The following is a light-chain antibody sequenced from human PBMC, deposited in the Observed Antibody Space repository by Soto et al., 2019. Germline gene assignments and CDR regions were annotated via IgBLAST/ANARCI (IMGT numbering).Light chain of an antibody. CDR3: NSYTSSSTYV. J-gene: IGLJ1*01. CDR2: DVT. CDR1: SSDVGGFNY. V-gene: IGLV2-14*03. Sequence: QSVLAQPASVSGSPGQSITISCTGTSSDVGGFNYVPWYQQHPGKAPKLMIYDVTNRPSGVSYRLSGSKSGNTASLTISGLQAEDEADYYCNSYTSSSTYVFGTGTKVTVL.